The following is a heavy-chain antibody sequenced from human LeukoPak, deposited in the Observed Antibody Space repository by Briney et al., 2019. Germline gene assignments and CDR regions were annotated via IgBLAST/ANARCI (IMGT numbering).Heavy chain of an antibody. CDR3: ARYGSGAYALDV. Sequence: SETLSLTCTVSGGSISSSSYYWGWIRQPPGKGLEWIGTIYYSGSTHYNPSLKSRVTISVDTSKNHFSLKLSSVTAADTAVYYCARYGSGAYALDVWGQGTMVTVSS. J-gene: IGHJ3*01. CDR1: GGSISSSSYY. V-gene: IGHV4-39*02. D-gene: IGHD3-10*01. CDR2: IYYSGST.